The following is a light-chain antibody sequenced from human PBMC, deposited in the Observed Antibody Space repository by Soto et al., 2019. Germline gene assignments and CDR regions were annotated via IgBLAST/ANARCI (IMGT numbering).Light chain of an antibody. CDR3: QQYGRSPPKT. CDR1: QSVTGSY. CDR2: GAS. V-gene: IGKV3-20*01. J-gene: IGKJ1*01. Sequence: EIVLTQSPGTLSLSPGERATLSCRASQSVTGSYLAWYQQKPGQAPRLLIYGASTRATGIPDRFSGSGSGTDFPLTISRLEPEDFAVYYCQQYGRSPPKTFGQGTKVEIK.